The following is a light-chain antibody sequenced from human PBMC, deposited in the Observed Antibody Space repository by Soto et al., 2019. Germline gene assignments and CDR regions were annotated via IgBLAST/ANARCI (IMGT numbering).Light chain of an antibody. J-gene: IGLJ2*01. Sequence: QSVLTQSPSASGTPGQRVTISCSGSSSNIGSNYVYWYQQLPGTAPKLLIYSNNQRPSGVPDRFSGSKSGTSASLAISGLRSEDEADYYCAAWDDSLSGPVVFGGGTKLTVL. V-gene: IGLV1-47*02. CDR3: AAWDDSLSGPVV. CDR2: SNN. CDR1: SSNIGSNY.